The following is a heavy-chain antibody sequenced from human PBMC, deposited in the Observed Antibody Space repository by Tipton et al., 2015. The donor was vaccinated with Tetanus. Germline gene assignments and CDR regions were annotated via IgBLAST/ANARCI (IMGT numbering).Heavy chain of an antibody. Sequence: QLVQSGAEVKEPGASVKVSCKASGYNFVNFGISWVRQAPGQGLEWMGWISAYNGKTKYAQRLQGRVTMTTDRSASTAYMDLRRLRSDDTAVYYCARVQEQRIYYYGMDVWGQGTKVTVSS. D-gene: IGHD6-25*01. J-gene: IGHJ6*02. CDR1: GYNFVNFG. CDR3: ARVQEQRIYYYGMDV. CDR2: ISAYNGKT. V-gene: IGHV1-18*01.